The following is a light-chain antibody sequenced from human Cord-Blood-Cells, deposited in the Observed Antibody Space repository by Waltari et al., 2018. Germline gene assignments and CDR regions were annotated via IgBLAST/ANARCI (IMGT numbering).Light chain of an antibody. CDR2: DVS. Sequence: PDSVSGSPGQSIATSCSGTSRDGGGTNHVSWYQQHPGKAPKLMIYDVSNRPSGVSNRFSGSNAVTTASLTVSGLQAEDEGYYYCRSDTSSSLFGTGTKVTVL. J-gene: IGLJ1*01. CDR1: SRDGGGTNH. V-gene: IGLV2-14*01. CDR3: RSDTSSSL.